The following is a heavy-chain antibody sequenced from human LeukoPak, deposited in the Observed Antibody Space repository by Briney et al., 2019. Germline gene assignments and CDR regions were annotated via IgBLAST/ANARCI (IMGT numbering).Heavy chain of an antibody. D-gene: IGHD1-26*01. CDR1: GYTFTGYY. J-gene: IGHJ4*02. V-gene: IGHV1-46*01. CDR2: INPSGGSP. CDR3: ARDSGSHSFDY. Sequence: ASVKVSFKASGYTFTGYYMHWVRQAPGQGLEWMGIINPSGGSPTYAQKFQGRVTMTRDTSTNTIYMELSSLRSEDTAVYYCARDSGSHSFDYWGQGTLVTVSS.